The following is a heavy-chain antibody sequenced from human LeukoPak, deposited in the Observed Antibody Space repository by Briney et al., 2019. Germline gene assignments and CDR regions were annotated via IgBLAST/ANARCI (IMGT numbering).Heavy chain of an antibody. CDR2: IYYRRST. CDR3: ARELGYSKQFDP. CDR1: GGSISSGDYS. V-gene: IGHV4-30-4*08. Sequence: PSQTLSLTCTVSGGSISSGDYSWSWIRQPPGKGLEWIGYIYYRRSTYYNPSFKSRVTISVDTSKNQFSLKLSSVTAADTAVYYCARELGYSKQFDPWGQGTLVTVSS. J-gene: IGHJ5*02. D-gene: IGHD1-26*01.